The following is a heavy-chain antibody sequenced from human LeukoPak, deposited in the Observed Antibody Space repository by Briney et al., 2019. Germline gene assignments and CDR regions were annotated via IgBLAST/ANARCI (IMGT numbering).Heavy chain of an antibody. J-gene: IGHJ6*03. CDR3: AKGGGYEAQYYYYYLDV. Sequence: QPGGSLRLSCAASGFTFSSYGMHWVRQAPGKGLEWVAFIRYDGSNKYYADSVKGRFTISRDNSKNTLYLQMKSLRAKDTAVYYCAKGGGYEAQYYYYYLDVWGKGTTVTISS. V-gene: IGHV3-30*02. CDR1: GFTFSSYG. CDR2: IRYDGSNK. D-gene: IGHD5-12*01.